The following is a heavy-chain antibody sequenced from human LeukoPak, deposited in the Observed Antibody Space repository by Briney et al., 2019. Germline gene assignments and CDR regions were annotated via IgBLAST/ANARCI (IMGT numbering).Heavy chain of an antibody. Sequence: GESLKISCRGSGYSFTTYWIGWVRQMPGKGLEWMGIINPGDSDTRYSPSFQGQVTISADKSISTAYLQWNSLKASDTAMYYCARLVAPRPVDYWGQGTLVTVSS. D-gene: IGHD6-6*01. V-gene: IGHV5-51*01. CDR2: INPGDSDT. J-gene: IGHJ4*02. CDR3: ARLVAPRPVDY. CDR1: GYSFTTYW.